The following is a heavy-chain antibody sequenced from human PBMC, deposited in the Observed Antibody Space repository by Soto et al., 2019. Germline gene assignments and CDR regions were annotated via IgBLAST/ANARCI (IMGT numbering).Heavy chain of an antibody. CDR1: GFTFSDHY. V-gene: IGHV3-72*01. CDR2: TRNKANSYTT. Sequence: EVQLVESGGGLVQPGGSLRLSCAASGFTFSDHYMDWVRQAPGKGLEWVGRTRNKANSYTTEYAASVKGRFTISRDDSKHSLYLQMNSLKTEDTAVYYCAREEGYYYYMDVWGKGTTVTVSS. CDR3: AREEGYYYYMDV. J-gene: IGHJ6*03.